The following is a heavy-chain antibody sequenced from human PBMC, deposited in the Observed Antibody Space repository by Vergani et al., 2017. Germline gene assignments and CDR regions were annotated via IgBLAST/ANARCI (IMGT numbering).Heavy chain of an antibody. V-gene: IGHV3-30*02. J-gene: IGHJ6*03. CDR2: IQFDGSNQ. D-gene: IGHD1-1*01. CDR1: GFTLSNYD. Sequence: QVQLVESGGGVVQRGGSLRLSCATSGFTLSNYDMQWIRQGPGKGLEFVAFIQFDGSNQYYADSVKGRFTLSRDFSKNTLYLQMNSLRAEDTAVYYCAKVATGTTRYYYYYYMDVWGKGTTVTVSS. CDR3: AKVATGTTRYYYYYYMDV.